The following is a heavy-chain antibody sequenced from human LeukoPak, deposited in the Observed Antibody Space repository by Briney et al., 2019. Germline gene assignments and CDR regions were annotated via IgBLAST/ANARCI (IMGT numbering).Heavy chain of an antibody. Sequence: PGGSLRLSCAASGFTFSSYSMNWVRQAPGKGLEWVSSISSSSSYIYYADSVKGRFTISRDNAKNSLYLQMNSLRAEGTAVYYCARGTVLRFLEWLTFAWGQGTLVTVSS. CDR3: ARGTVLRFLEWLTFA. CDR1: GFTFSSYS. V-gene: IGHV3-21*01. J-gene: IGHJ4*02. CDR2: ISSSSSYI. D-gene: IGHD3-3*01.